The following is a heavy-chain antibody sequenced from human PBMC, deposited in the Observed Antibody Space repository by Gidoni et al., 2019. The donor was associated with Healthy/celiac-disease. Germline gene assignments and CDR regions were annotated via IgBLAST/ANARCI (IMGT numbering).Heavy chain of an antibody. J-gene: IGHJ4*02. CDR1: GFTFSSYA. D-gene: IGHD6-13*01. Sequence: EVQLVESGGGLVQPGGSLRLSCAASGFTFSSYAMHWVRQAPGKGLEYVSAISSNGGSTYYANSVKGRFTISRDNSKNTLYLQMGSLRAEDMAVYYRAVLAAAGTGGDYWGQGTLVTVSS. CDR2: ISSNGGST. CDR3: AVLAAAGTGGDY. V-gene: IGHV3-64*01.